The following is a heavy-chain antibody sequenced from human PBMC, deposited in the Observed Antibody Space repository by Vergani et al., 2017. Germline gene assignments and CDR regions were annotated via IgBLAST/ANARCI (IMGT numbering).Heavy chain of an antibody. Sequence: EVQLVESGGGLIQPGGSLRLSCAASGFTVSSNYMSWVRQAPGKGLEWVSVIYSGGSTYYADSVKGRCTTSRDNSKNTLYLQMNSLRAEDTAVYYCAREASVAGYRTGAKDYWGQGTLVTVSS. J-gene: IGHJ4*02. CDR2: IYSGGST. D-gene: IGHD6-19*01. V-gene: IGHV3-53*01. CDR3: AREASVAGYRTGAKDY. CDR1: GFTVSSNY.